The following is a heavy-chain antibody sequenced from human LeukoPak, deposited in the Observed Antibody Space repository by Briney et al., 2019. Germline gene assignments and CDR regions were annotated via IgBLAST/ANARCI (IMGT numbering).Heavy chain of an antibody. D-gene: IGHD3-22*01. CDR2: ISSSSTNI. Sequence: GGSLRLSCAASGFTFSNYNMNWVRQAPGKGLEWVSYISSSSTNIYYTDSVKGRFTISRDNAKNSLYLQMNSLRAEDTAVYYCVRVIGAPNYYYYMDVWGKGTTVTVSS. V-gene: IGHV3-21*01. CDR1: GFTFSNYN. CDR3: VRVIGAPNYYYYMDV. J-gene: IGHJ6*03.